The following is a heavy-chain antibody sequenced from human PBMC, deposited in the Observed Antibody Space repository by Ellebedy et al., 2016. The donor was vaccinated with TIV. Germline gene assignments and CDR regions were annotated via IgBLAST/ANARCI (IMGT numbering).Heavy chain of an antibody. CDR3: ATGSPVHFDY. CDR2: ISSSGSTI. CDR1: GFTFSDYY. Sequence: GESLKISXAASGFTFSDYYMSWIRQAPGEGLEWVSYISSSGSTIYYADSVKGRFTISRDNAKNSLYLQMNSLRAEDTAVYYCATGSPVHFDYWGQGTLVTVSS. J-gene: IGHJ4*02. V-gene: IGHV3-11*01.